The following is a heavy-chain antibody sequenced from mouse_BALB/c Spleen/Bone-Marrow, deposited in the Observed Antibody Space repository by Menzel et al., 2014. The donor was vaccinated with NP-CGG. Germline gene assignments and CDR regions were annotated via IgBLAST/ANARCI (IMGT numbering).Heavy chain of an antibody. J-gene: IGHJ1*01. CDR3: PKLGRLWYFDV. D-gene: IGHD3-3*01. V-gene: IGHV6-6*01. CDR1: GFTFSDAW. Sequence: EVKLVESGGGLAQPGGSMKLSCAASGFTFSDAWMDWVRQSPEKGLEWVAEIKNKTNNHSTYYAESVKGRFTVSRDDSKSSVYLQMNSLRAEDTRIYYCPKLGRLWYFDVWGAGTAVTVSS. CDR2: IKNKTNNHST.